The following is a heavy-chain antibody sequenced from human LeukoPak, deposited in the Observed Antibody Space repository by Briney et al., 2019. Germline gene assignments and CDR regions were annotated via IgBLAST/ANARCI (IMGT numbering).Heavy chain of an antibody. CDR3: ARDLEYYGSGSYGMDV. J-gene: IGHJ6*02. CDR2: IYYSGST. Sequence: PSETLSLTCTVSGGSIRSSYYYWGWIRQPPGKGLEWIGYIYYSGSTNYNPSLKSRVTISVDTSKNQFSLKLSSVTAADTAVYYCARDLEYYGSGSYGMDVWGQGSTVTVSS. CDR1: GGSIRSSYYY. V-gene: IGHV4-61*01. D-gene: IGHD3-10*01.